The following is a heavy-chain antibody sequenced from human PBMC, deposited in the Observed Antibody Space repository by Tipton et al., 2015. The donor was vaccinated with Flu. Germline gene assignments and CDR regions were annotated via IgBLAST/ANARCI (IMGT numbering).Heavy chain of an antibody. CDR3: AREISGTGREAFDI. CDR2: IYPGDSDT. Sequence: VQLVQSGAEVKKPGESLKISCKGSGYSFTNYWIGWVRQMPGRGLEWMGIIYPGDSDTRYSPSFQGQVTISANKTISTAYLQWSSLKASASAMYYCAREISGTGREAFDIWGQGTIVPVSS. CDR1: GYSFTNYW. D-gene: IGHD1-20*01. V-gene: IGHV5-51*01. J-gene: IGHJ3*02.